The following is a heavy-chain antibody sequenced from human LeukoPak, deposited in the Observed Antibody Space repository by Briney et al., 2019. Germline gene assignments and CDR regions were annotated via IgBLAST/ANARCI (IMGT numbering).Heavy chain of an antibody. D-gene: IGHD1-26*01. Sequence: PGGSLRLSCAASGFTLNNYAMSWVRQAPGKGLEWVSIINNSGGSTYYADSVKGRFTISRDNSKNTLYLQMNSLRTEDTAMYYCVGEVGPRQMNYWGQGTLVTVSS. CDR3: VGEVGPRQMNY. V-gene: IGHV3-23*01. CDR1: GFTLNNYA. J-gene: IGHJ4*02. CDR2: INNSGGST.